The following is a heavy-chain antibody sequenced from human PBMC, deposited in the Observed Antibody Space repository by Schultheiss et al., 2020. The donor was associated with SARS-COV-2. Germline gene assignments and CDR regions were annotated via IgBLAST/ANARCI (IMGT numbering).Heavy chain of an antibody. CDR2: TYYRSKWYT. J-gene: IGHJ4*02. CDR3: ARGDWNDVGY. CDR1: GDSVSSDSAA. V-gene: IGHV6-1*01. D-gene: IGHD1-1*01. Sequence: SQTLSLTCAISGDSVSSDSAAWSWIRQSPSRGLEWLGRTYYRSKWYTDYAVSVKSRITINPDTSKNQFSLQLSSVTAAETAVYYCARGDWNDVGYWGQGTLVTVSS.